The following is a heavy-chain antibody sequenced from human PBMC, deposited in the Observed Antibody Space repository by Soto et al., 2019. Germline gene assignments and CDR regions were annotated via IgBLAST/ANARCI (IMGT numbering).Heavy chain of an antibody. CDR2: INHSGST. J-gene: IGHJ4*02. Sequence: SETLSLTCAVYGGSFSGYYWSWIRQPPGKGLEWIGEINHSGSTNYNPSLKSRVTISVDTSKNQFSLKLSSVTAADTAVYYCARGPAPHYYGSGNDYWGQGTLVTVSS. CDR1: GGSFSGYY. V-gene: IGHV4-34*01. CDR3: ARGPAPHYYGSGNDY. D-gene: IGHD3-10*01.